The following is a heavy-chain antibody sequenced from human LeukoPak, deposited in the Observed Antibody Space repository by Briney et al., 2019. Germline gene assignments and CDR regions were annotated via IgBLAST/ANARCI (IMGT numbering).Heavy chain of an antibody. D-gene: IGHD3-3*01. CDR3: AKDSRLLRGVVTTAFDS. Sequence: PGGSLRLSCAASGFTFSSYAMHWVRQTPGKGLEWVAAFSGSGTSTYYADSVKGRFTISRDNSKNILFLQMSSLRVEDTAIYYCAKDSRLLRGVVTTAFDSWGQGTLVTVSS. V-gene: IGHV3-23*01. CDR1: GFTFSSYA. CDR2: FSGSGTST. J-gene: IGHJ4*02.